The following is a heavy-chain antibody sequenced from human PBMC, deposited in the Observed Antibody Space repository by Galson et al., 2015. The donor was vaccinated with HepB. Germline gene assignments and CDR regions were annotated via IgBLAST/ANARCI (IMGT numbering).Heavy chain of an antibody. CDR1: GYRFSMYW. CDR2: IDPSDSYT. Sequence: QSGAEVKKPGESLKISCEGSGYRFSMYWIGWVRQMPGKGLEWMGRIDPSDSYTNYSPSFQGHVTISADKSISTAYLQWSSLKASDTAMYYCARLHYYGSGSYYPVVYYYGMDVWGQGTTVTVSS. CDR3: ARLHYYGSGSYYPVVYYYGMDV. V-gene: IGHV5-10-1*01. D-gene: IGHD3-10*01. J-gene: IGHJ6*02.